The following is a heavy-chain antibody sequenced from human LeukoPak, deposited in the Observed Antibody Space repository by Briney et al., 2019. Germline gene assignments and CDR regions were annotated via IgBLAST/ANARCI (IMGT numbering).Heavy chain of an antibody. J-gene: IGHJ4*02. CDR2: ISFDGYHQ. CDR3: VKDFYGSGSPPHFDF. D-gene: IGHD3-10*01. CDR1: GFTFRSFA. V-gene: IGHV3-30*18. Sequence: GKSLRLSCAASGFTFRSFAIHRVRQAPGKGLEWVALISFDGYHQFYADSVKGRFIISRDNAKNTFYLQMDSLRVEDTALYYCVKDFYGSGSPPHFDFWGQGTLVPVS.